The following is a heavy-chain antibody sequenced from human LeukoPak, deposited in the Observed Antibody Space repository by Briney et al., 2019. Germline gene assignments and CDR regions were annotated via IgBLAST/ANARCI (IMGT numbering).Heavy chain of an antibody. Sequence: SVKVSCKASGGTFSSYAISWVRQAPGQGLEWMGRIIPILGIANYAQTFQGRVTITADKSTSTADMELSSLRAEDTAVYYCASPPADYYDSRDYFDYWGQGTLVTVSS. V-gene: IGHV1-69*04. CDR3: ASPPADYYDSRDYFDY. CDR2: IIPILGIA. D-gene: IGHD3-22*01. J-gene: IGHJ4*02. CDR1: GGTFSSYA.